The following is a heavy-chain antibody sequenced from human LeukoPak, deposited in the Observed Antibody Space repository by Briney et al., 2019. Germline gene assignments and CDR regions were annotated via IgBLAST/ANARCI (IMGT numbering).Heavy chain of an antibody. CDR1: GGSISSYY. CDR3: ARDSGYDILTGSGPSSYYYYMDV. Sequence: PSETLSLTCTVSGGSISSYYWSWIRQPPGKGLEWIGYIYYSGSTNYNPSLKSRVTISVDTSKNQFSLKLSSVTAADTAVYYCARDSGYDILTGSGPSSYYYYMDVWGKGTTVTISS. J-gene: IGHJ6*03. V-gene: IGHV4-59*01. D-gene: IGHD3-9*01. CDR2: IYYSGST.